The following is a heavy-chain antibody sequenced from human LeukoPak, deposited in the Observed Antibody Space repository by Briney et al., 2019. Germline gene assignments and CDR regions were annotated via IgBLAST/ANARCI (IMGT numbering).Heavy chain of an antibody. CDR1: GFTFSSYS. CDR2: IWYDGSNK. V-gene: IGHV3-33*08. CDR3: ARGLYDILTGPPRWFDP. J-gene: IGHJ5*02. D-gene: IGHD3-9*01. Sequence: GGSLRLSCAASGFTFSSYSMNWVRQAPGKGLEWVAVIWYDGSNKYYAGSVKGRFTISRDNSKNTLYLQMNSLRAEDTAVYYCARGLYDILTGPPRWFDPWGQGTLVTVSS.